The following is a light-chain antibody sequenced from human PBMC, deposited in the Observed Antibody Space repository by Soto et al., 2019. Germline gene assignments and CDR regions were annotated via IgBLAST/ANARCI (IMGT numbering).Light chain of an antibody. CDR1: HRVSSY. V-gene: IGKV3-15*01. J-gene: IGKJ4*01. CDR2: GAS. CDR3: QQYNNWPLT. Sequence: EIWLTQLPGTLSLSPGESATLSCRASHRVSSYLAWYQQKPGQAPRLLIYGASTRATGIPARFSGSGSGTVFTLTISSLQSEDFAVYYCQQYNNWPLTFGGGTKVDIK.